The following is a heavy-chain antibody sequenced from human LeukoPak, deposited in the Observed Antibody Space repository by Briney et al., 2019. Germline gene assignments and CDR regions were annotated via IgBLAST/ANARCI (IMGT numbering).Heavy chain of an antibody. CDR2: ISYDGSNK. J-gene: IGHJ3*02. CDR3: ARDASRIAARPDAFDI. V-gene: IGHV3-30*01. Sequence: TGGSLRLSCAAAGFTFSSYAMHWVRQAPGEGLEWVAVISYDGSNKYYADSVKGRFTISRDNSKNTLYLQMNSLRAEDTAVYYCARDASRIAARPDAFDIWGQGTMVTVSS. CDR1: GFTFSSYA. D-gene: IGHD6-6*01.